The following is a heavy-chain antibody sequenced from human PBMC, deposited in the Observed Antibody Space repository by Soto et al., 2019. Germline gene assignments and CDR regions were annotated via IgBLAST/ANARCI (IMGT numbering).Heavy chain of an antibody. J-gene: IGHJ2*01. CDR2: ISSSGSTI. D-gene: IGHD3-3*01. Sequence: QVPLVESGGGLVKPGGSLRLSCAASGFTFSDYYMSWLRQAPGKGLEWVSYISSSGSTIYYADSVKGRFTISRDNAKNSLYLQMNSLRAEDTAVYYCARDGQGRNDFWSGYYYQVGYFELWGRGTLVTVSS. V-gene: IGHV3-11*01. CDR3: ARDGQGRNDFWSGYYYQVGYFEL. CDR1: GFTFSDYY.